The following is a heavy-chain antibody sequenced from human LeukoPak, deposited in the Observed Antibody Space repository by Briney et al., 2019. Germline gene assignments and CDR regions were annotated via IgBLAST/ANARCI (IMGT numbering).Heavy chain of an antibody. Sequence: EASVKVSCKASGYSFTGYCIHWVRQAPGQGLEWMGWINPHSGATNYAQKFQGRVTMTRDTSISTAYMEVDSLTSDDTALYYCAREGLSTSTWHICDYWGQGTLVTVSS. V-gene: IGHV1-2*02. CDR2: INPHSGAT. CDR3: AREGLSTSTWHICDY. CDR1: GYSFTGYC. J-gene: IGHJ4*02. D-gene: IGHD2-2*01.